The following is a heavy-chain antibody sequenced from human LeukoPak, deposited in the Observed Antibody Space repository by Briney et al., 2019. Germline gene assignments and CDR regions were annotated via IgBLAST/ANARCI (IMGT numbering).Heavy chain of an antibody. Sequence: ASVTVSFTASGYTFTSYYMHWVRQAPGQGLEWVGIINPSGGSTSYAQKFQGRVTMTRDTSTSTVYMELSSLRSEDTAVYYCARVAVVTLGLGMDVWGQGTTVTVSS. CDR2: INPSGGST. J-gene: IGHJ6*02. V-gene: IGHV1-46*01. D-gene: IGHD4-23*01. CDR3: ARVAVVTLGLGMDV. CDR1: GYTFTSYY.